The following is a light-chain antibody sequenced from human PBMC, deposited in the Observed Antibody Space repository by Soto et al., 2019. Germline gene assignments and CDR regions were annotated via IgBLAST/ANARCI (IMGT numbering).Light chain of an antibody. Sequence: DIQLTQSPSFLSASVGDRVTITCRASQGISTSLAWYQQKPGKAPKLLTYAASTLQTGVPSRFSGSGSGTEFTLTISSLQAEDFATYYCQQFNSYPITFGQGTRLEIK. CDR3: QQFNSYPIT. J-gene: IGKJ5*01. CDR1: QGISTS. CDR2: AAS. V-gene: IGKV1-9*01.